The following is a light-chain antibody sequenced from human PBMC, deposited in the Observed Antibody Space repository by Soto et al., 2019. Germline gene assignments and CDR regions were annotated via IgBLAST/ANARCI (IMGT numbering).Light chain of an antibody. J-gene: IGKJ1*01. CDR3: QKYNSAPWT. CDR2: AAS. CDR1: QGISGY. V-gene: IGKV1-27*01. Sequence: DNRITQSPSSLSASVGDRVTITCRASQGISGYLAWYQQKPGKVPKLLIYAASTLHSGVPSRFSGSGSGTDFTLTISSLQPEDVATYYCQKYNSAPWTFGQGTKVEMK.